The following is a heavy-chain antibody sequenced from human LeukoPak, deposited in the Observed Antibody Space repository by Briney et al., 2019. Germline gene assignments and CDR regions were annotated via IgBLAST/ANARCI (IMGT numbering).Heavy chain of an antibody. J-gene: IGHJ5*02. V-gene: IGHV4-59*08. CDR1: GGSISDHY. D-gene: IGHD3/OR15-3a*01. CDR2: IYCNEAP. CDR3: ARGHYDLAP. Sequence: SETLSLTCSVSGGSISDHYWSWIRQPPGKGLEWIAYIYCNEAPNYNPSLNARVTMSLDMSKNQFSLRLTSVTAADTAVYYCARGHYDLAPWGQGILVTVSS.